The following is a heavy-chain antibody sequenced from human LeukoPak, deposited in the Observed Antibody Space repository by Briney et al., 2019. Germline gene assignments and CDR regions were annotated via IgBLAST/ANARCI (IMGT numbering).Heavy chain of an antibody. CDR3: ARETNRAHYDFWSGYQPFDY. CDR1: GGSISSYY. V-gene: IGHV4-59*12. J-gene: IGHJ4*02. Sequence: PSETLSLTCTVSGGSISSYYWSWIRQPPGKGLEGIGYIYYSGNTNYNPSLKSRVTMSVDTSKNQFSLKLSSVTAADTAVYYCARETNRAHYDFWSGYQPFDYWGQGTLVTVSS. CDR2: IYYSGNT. D-gene: IGHD3-3*01.